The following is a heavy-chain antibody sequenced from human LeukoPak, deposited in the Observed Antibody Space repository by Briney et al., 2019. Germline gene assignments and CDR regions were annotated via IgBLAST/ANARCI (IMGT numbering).Heavy chain of an antibody. CDR2: IKEDGSLK. CDR3: VRDWAPASMQAAPFDC. D-gene: IGHD2/OR15-2a*01. Sequence: GGSLRLSCAASGFTFSSYEMNWVRQAPGKGPEWVANIKEDGSLKNYVDSVEGRFTVSRDNAKNTLYLQMNSLRLEDTAVYYCVRDWAPASMQAAPFDCWGQGTLVTVSS. J-gene: IGHJ4*02. V-gene: IGHV3-7*01. CDR1: GFTFSSYE.